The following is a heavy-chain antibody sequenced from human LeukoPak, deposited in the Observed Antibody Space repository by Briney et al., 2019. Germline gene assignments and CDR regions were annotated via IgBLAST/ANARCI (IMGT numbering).Heavy chain of an antibody. Sequence: PGGSLRLSCVASGLTFSNAWMSWVRQAPGRGLEWVGLIKSKTDGGTTENNAPVKGRFTVSRDDSKNTVYLQMSSLKTEDTAVYYCTPNFFDYWGQGSLVTVSS. V-gene: IGHV3-15*01. CDR2: IKSKTDGGTT. CDR3: TPNFFDY. J-gene: IGHJ4*02. CDR1: GLTFSNAW.